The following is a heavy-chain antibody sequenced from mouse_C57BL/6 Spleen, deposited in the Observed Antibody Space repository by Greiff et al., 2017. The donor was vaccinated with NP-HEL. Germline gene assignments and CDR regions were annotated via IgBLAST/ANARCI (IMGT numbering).Heavy chain of an antibody. CDR1: GYTFTDYE. Sequence: VQLVESGAELVRPGASVTLSCKASGYTFTDYEMHWVKQTPVHGLEWIGAIDPETGGTAYNQKFKGKAILTADKSSSTAYMELRSLTSEDSAVYYCTSGWDGAYWGQGTLVTVSA. J-gene: IGHJ3*01. D-gene: IGHD4-1*01. V-gene: IGHV1-15*01. CDR3: TSGWDGAY. CDR2: IDPETGGT.